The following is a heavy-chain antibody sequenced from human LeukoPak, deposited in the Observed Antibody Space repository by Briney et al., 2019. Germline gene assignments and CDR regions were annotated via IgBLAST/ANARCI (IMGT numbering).Heavy chain of an antibody. J-gene: IGHJ6*02. CDR1: GFTVSSNY. V-gene: IGHV3-53*01. Sequence: GGSLRLSCAASGFTVSSNYMSWVRQAPGKGLEWVSVIYSGGSTYYADSVKGRFTISRDNSKNTLYLQMNSLRAEDTAVYYCARDQKIYYYYGMDVWGQGTTVTVSS. CDR2: IYSGGST. CDR3: ARDQKIYYYYGMDV.